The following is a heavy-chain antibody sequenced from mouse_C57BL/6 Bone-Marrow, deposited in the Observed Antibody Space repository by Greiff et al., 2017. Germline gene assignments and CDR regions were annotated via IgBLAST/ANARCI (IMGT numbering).Heavy chain of an antibody. CDR1: GFTFSSYG. Sequence: EVQGVESGGDLVKPGGSLKLSCAASGFTFSSYGMSWVRQTPDKRLEWVATISSGGSYTYYPDSVKGRFTISRDNAKNTLYLQMSSLKSEDTAIYDCARRWLQPFAYWGQGALVTVSA. J-gene: IGHJ3*01. CDR3: ARRWLQPFAY. CDR2: ISSGGSYT. D-gene: IGHD2-3*01. V-gene: IGHV5-6*01.